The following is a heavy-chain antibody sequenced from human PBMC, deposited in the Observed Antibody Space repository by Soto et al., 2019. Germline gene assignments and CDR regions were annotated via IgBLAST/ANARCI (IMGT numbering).Heavy chain of an antibody. D-gene: IGHD3-3*01. Sequence: GGSLRLSCAASGFTFSTYAMAWVRQAPGKGLEWVSAISGSGGSIYYADSVKGRFTISRDNSKNTLYLQMNSLRAEDTAVYYCAKALSIFGVVIIFDYWGHGTLVTVSS. V-gene: IGHV3-23*01. CDR2: ISGSGGSI. CDR1: GFTFSTYA. J-gene: IGHJ4*01. CDR3: AKALSIFGVVIIFDY.